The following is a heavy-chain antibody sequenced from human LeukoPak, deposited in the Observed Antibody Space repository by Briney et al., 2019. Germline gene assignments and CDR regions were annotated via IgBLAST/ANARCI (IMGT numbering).Heavy chain of an antibody. CDR2: MNPNSGNT. CDR1: GYTFTSYD. D-gene: IGHD4-17*01. V-gene: IGHV1-8*03. Sequence: GASVKVSCKASGYTFTSYDINWVRQATGQGLEWMGWMNPNSGNTGYAQKFQGRVTITRNTSISTAYMELSSLRSEDTAVYYCARVAPLRSIYYMDVWGEGTTVTVSS. CDR3: ARVAPLRSIYYMDV. J-gene: IGHJ6*03.